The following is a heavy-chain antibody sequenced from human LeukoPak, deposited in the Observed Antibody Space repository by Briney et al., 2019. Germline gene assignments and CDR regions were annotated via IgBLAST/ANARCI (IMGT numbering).Heavy chain of an antibody. D-gene: IGHD5-24*01. V-gene: IGHV1-69*05. CDR3: ARDNSVRDEAWWFNP. CDR2: ITPIFGTA. Sequence: ASVKVSCKASGGTFSSYAISWVRQAPGQGLEWMGGITPIFGTANYAQKFQGRVTLTRDMSTSTDYLELSSLRSEDTAVYYCARDNSVRDEAWWFNPWGQGTLVTVSS. CDR1: GGTFSSYA. J-gene: IGHJ5*02.